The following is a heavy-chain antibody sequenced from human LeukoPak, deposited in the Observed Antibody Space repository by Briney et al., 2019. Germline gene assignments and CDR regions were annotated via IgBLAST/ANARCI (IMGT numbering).Heavy chain of an antibody. Sequence: GGSLRLSCAASGFTFSSYAMHWVRQAPGKGLEWVAVISYDGGNKYYADSVKGRFTISRDNSKNTLYLQMNSLRAEDTAVYYCARVSYYDSRALDYWGQGTLVTVSS. J-gene: IGHJ4*02. CDR3: ARVSYYDSRALDY. V-gene: IGHV3-30-3*01. CDR1: GFTFSSYA. CDR2: ISYDGGNK. D-gene: IGHD3-22*01.